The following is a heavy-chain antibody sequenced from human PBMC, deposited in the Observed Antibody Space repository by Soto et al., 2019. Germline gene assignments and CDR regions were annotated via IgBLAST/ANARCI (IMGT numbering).Heavy chain of an antibody. J-gene: IGHJ4*02. CDR2: INHSGST. V-gene: IGHV4-34*01. CDR1: GGSFSGYY. Sequence: QVHLQQWGAGLLKPSETLSLTCAVYGGSFSGYYWSWIRQPPGKGLEWIAEINHSGSTNYSPSLKSRVTISGDTSKHQFSLKLTSVTAADTAVYYCARVDSRGWYVDYWGQGTLLTVSS. D-gene: IGHD6-19*01. CDR3: ARVDSRGWYVDY.